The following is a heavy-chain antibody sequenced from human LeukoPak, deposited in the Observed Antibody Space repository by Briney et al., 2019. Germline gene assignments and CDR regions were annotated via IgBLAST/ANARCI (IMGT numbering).Heavy chain of an antibody. Sequence: SETLSLTCAVSGYSISSGYYWGWIRQPPGKGLEWIGSIYYSGSTYYNPSLKSRVTISVDTSKNQFSLKLSSVTAADTAVYYCARRGAFDIWGQGTMVTVSS. J-gene: IGHJ3*02. CDR2: IYYSGST. CDR1: GYSISSGYY. CDR3: ARRGAFDI. V-gene: IGHV4-38-2*01.